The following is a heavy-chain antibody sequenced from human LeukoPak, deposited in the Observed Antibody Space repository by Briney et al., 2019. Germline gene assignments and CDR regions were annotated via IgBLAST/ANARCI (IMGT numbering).Heavy chain of an antibody. J-gene: IGHJ3*02. Sequence: SETLSLTCAVSGYSISRGYYWGWIRQPPGKGLEWIGSIYHSGSTYDNRSLEPRLPISVDTSKNQFSLKLNSVTAADTAVYYCARHGWSGFRSRHDAFDIWGQGTMVTVSS. V-gene: IGHV4-38-2*01. CDR1: GYSISRGYY. D-gene: IGHD3-3*01. CDR3: ARHGWSGFRSRHDAFDI. CDR2: IYHSGST.